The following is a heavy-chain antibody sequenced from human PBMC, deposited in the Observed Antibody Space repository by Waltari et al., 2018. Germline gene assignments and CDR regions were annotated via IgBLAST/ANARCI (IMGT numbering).Heavy chain of an antibody. CDR1: GCSFRDSW. Sequence: EVQLVESGGGLVQPGGSLSLSCAAYGCSFRDSWRHWVRQAPGKWLAWVSRINSDGSSTSYADSVKGRFTISRDNAKKTLYLQMNSLRAEDTAVYYCARGGTYSFDAFDIWGQGTMVTVSS. CDR3: ARGGTYSFDAFDI. D-gene: IGHD5-18*01. V-gene: IGHV3-74*01. CDR2: INSDGSST. J-gene: IGHJ3*02.